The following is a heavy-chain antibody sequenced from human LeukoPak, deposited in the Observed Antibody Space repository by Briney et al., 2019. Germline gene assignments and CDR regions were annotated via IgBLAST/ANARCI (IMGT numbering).Heavy chain of an antibody. CDR1: GFTFSNYE. V-gene: IGHV3-48*03. D-gene: IGHD2-15*01. CDR2: INGSGSTM. Sequence: QPGGSLRLSCAASGFTFSNYEMNWVRQAPGKGLEWVSYINGSGSTMYYTDSVKGRFTISRDNAKNSLYLQMNSLRAEDTAVYYCAKEVGAAPRQGGFWGQGTLVTVSS. CDR3: AKEVGAAPRQGGF. J-gene: IGHJ4*02.